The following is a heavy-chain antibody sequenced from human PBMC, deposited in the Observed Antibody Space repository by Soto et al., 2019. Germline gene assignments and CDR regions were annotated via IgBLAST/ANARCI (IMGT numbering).Heavy chain of an antibody. CDR3: ARGARGYYYMDV. Sequence: EVQLVESGGGLVQPGGSLRLSCAASGFTFTDYWMHWVRQVPGEGLVWVSRVKYDVSSTNYADSVKGRFTISRDNAKNTLYLQMNSLRDEDTGVYFCARGARGYYYMDVWGKGTTVTVSS. J-gene: IGHJ6*03. V-gene: IGHV3-74*01. CDR1: GFTFTDYW. CDR2: VKYDVSST. D-gene: IGHD3-10*01.